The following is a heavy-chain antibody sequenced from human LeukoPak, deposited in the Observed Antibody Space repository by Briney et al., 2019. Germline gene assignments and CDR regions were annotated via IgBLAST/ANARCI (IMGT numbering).Heavy chain of an antibody. CDR1: GGPINSFH. CDR2: MFSSGST. J-gene: IGHJ4*02. CDR3: ARYISSSYFDC. D-gene: IGHD6-6*01. Sequence: SETLSLTCKVSGGPINSFHWTWIRQPAGKGLEWIGRMFSSGSTNYNPSLKSRVTISVDTSKNQISLNLSSVTAADTAVYYCARYISSSYFDCWGQGTLVTVSS. V-gene: IGHV4-4*07.